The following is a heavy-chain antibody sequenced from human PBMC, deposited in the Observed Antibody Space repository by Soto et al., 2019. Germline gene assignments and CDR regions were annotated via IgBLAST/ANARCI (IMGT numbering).Heavy chain of an antibody. CDR3: TTDPSGLYWNPGTGDYYYGMDV. D-gene: IGHD1-1*01. V-gene: IGHV3-15*02. Sequence: EVQLLESGGSLVKPGGSLRLSCADSGFTFSHACRSWVRQAPGKGLGWVCRIKSKTDGGTTEYAAPAKGRFTISRDDSKKKVYMQMNSLKTEATAVYSGTTDPSGLYWNPGTGDYYYGMDVWVQGTTVAVTS. CDR2: IKSKTDGGTT. CDR1: GFTFSHAC. J-gene: IGHJ6*01.